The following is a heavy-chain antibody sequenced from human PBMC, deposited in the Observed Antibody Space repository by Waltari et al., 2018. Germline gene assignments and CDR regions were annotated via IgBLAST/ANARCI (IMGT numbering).Heavy chain of an antibody. J-gene: IGHJ5*02. CDR2: IYIGGST. Sequence: EVQLVETGGGLIQPGGSLRLSCAASGFTVSSNYMSWVRKAPGKGLEWVSVIYIGGSTYYADSVKGRFTISRDNSKNTLYLQMNSLRAEDTAVYYCARRNWFDPWGQGTLVTVSS. CDR1: GFTVSSNY. V-gene: IGHV3-53*02. CDR3: ARRNWFDP.